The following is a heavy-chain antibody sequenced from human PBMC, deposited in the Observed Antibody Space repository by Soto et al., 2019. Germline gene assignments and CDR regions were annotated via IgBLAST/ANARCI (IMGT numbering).Heavy chain of an antibody. V-gene: IGHV3-30*18. D-gene: IGHD2-21*01. CDR3: AKEYCGGHCSSDYFDY. J-gene: IGHJ4*02. Sequence: GGSLRLSCAASGFTFSNYGIHWVRQAPGNGLEWVAVISRDGSVRYYADSVEGRFTISRDNSKNTLYLQVNNLRPEDTAVYYCAKEYCGGHCSSDYFDYWGQGTLVTVSS. CDR1: GFTFSNYG. CDR2: ISRDGSVR.